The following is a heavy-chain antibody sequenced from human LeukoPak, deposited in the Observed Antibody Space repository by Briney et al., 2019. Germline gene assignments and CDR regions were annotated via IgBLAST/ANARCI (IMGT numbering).Heavy chain of an antibody. J-gene: IGHJ4*02. D-gene: IGHD3-22*01. CDR1: GFTFSSSA. Sequence: GGSLRLSCAASGFTFSSSAMSWVRQVPGKGLEWVSGISASGGSTSYADSVRGRFTISRDNSKNTLYVQMNSLRDEDTAVYYCAGDSSGYYRSNFDYWGQGTLVTVSS. CDR3: AGDSSGYYRSNFDY. V-gene: IGHV3-23*01. CDR2: ISASGGST.